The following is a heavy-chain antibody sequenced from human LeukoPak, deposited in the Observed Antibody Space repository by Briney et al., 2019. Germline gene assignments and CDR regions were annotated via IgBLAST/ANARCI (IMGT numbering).Heavy chain of an antibody. Sequence: SETLSLTCAVYGASFSYYYWTWIRQPPGKGLDWIGEIDHSGSTKCNPSLKGRVTISLDTSKNQFSLDLTPMTAADTAVYYCAASPQLGSYHWFDPWGQGPLVTVSS. CDR2: IDHSGST. CDR1: GASFSYYY. CDR3: AASPQLGSYHWFDP. D-gene: IGHD1-1*01. J-gene: IGHJ5*02. V-gene: IGHV4-34*01.